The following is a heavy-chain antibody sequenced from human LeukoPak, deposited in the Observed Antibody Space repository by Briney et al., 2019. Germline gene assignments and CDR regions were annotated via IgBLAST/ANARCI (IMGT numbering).Heavy chain of an antibody. CDR2: ITSSGSTI. CDR1: GFTFSDYY. J-gene: IGHJ4*02. D-gene: IGHD2-15*01. CDR3: ARDPVYCSGGTCYSVYFDY. Sequence: GGSLRLSCAASGFTFSDYYMSWIRQAPGKGLEWVSYITSSGSTIYYADSVKGRFTISRDNAKNSLYPQMNSLRAEDTAVYYCARDPVYCSGGTCYSVYFDYWGQGTLVTVSS. V-gene: IGHV3-11*01.